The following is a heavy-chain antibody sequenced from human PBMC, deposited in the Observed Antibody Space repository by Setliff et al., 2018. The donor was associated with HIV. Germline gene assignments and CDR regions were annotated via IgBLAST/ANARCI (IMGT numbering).Heavy chain of an antibody. CDR3: ARLDDSGSYYENAFDI. CDR1: GGSISSYY. D-gene: IGHD3-10*01. J-gene: IGHJ3*02. Sequence: SETLSLTCTVSGGSISSYYWTWIRQPLGKGLEWIGSIYDSGRPNYNPSLKSRVSMSIDTSNDQFSLKLRSVSAADRAVYYCARLDDSGSYYENAFDIWGQGTTVTVSS. V-gene: IGHV4-59*01. CDR2: IYDSGRP.